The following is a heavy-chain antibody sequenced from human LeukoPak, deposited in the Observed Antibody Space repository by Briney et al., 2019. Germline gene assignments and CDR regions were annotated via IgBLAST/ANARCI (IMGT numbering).Heavy chain of an antibody. V-gene: IGHV1-2*02. CDR2: INPNSGGT. D-gene: IGHD6-13*01. CDR3: AREISLAGIAGVYNWFDP. CDR1: GYTFTGYY. J-gene: IGHJ5*02. Sequence: GASVKVSCKASGYTFTGYYMHWVRQAPGQGLEWMGWINPNSGGTNYAQKFQGRVTMTRDTSISTAYMELSRLRSDDTAVYYCAREISLAGIAGVYNWFDPWGQETLVTVSS.